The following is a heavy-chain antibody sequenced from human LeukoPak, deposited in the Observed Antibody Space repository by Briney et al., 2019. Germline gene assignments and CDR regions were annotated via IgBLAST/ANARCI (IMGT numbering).Heavy chain of an antibody. V-gene: IGHV3-7*04. CDR3: ARDGYSGSYYDY. CDR2: IKQDGGEN. Sequence: PGGSLRLSCAASGFTFRSYWMSWVRQARGKGLXXVANIKQDGGENYYVDSXKGRFTISRDNAKNSLHLQMNSLRAEDTAVYYCARDGYSGSYYDYWGQGTLVTVSS. J-gene: IGHJ4*02. CDR1: GFTFRSYW. D-gene: IGHD1-26*01.